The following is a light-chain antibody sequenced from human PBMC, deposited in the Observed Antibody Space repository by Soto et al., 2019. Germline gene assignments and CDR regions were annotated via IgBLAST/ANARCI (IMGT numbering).Light chain of an antibody. CDR2: KAS. CDR1: QTISSW. V-gene: IGKV1-5*03. J-gene: IGKJ5*01. Sequence: DIQMTQSPSTLSGSAGDRVTLTCRASQTISSWLAWYQQKPGKAPKVLIYKASTLKSGVPSRFSGSGAGTEFTLTISSLEPEDFAVYYCQQRRSWQVTFGQGTRLEIK. CDR3: QQRRSWQVT.